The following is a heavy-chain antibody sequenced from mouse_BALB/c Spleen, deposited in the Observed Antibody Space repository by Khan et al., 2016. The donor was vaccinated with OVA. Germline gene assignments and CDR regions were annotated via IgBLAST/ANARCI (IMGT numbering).Heavy chain of an antibody. V-gene: IGHV1-20*02. CDR2: INPHIGET. J-gene: IGHJ2*01. D-gene: IGHD1-1*01. CDR3: TRIYRSDFDY. Sequence: EVQLQESGPELVRPGASVKISCKASGYSFTGYFMNWVMQSHGKSLEWIGRINPHIGETFYNQRFKDKATLTVDKSSSTAHMELRSLASEDSAVYYCTRIYRSDFDYWGQGTTLTVSS. CDR1: GYSFTGYF.